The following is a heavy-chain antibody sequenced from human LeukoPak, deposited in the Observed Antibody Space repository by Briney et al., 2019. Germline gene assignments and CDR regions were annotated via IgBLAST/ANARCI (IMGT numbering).Heavy chain of an antibody. CDR1: GGSISSSSYY. D-gene: IGHD3-16*02. CDR2: IYYSGST. V-gene: IGHV4-39*07. Sequence: PSETLSLTCTVSGGSISSSSYYWGWIRQPPGKGLEWIGSIYYSGSTYYNPSLKSRVTISVDTSKNQFSLKLSSVTAADTAVYYCAREGVIALGAFDIWGQGTMVTVSS. CDR3: AREGVIALGAFDI. J-gene: IGHJ3*02.